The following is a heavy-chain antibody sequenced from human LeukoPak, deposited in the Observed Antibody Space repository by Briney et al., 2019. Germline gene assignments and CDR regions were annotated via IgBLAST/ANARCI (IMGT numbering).Heavy chain of an antibody. CDR1: GFTFSSYG. Sequence: PGGSLRLSCAASGFTFSSYGMHWVRQAPGKGLEWVAVISYDGSNKYYADSVKGRFTISRDNSKNTLYLQMNSLRAEDTAVYYCASRVGLRGVWGQGTTVTVSS. J-gene: IGHJ6*02. D-gene: IGHD1-26*01. V-gene: IGHV3-30*03. CDR3: ASRVGLRGV. CDR2: ISYDGSNK.